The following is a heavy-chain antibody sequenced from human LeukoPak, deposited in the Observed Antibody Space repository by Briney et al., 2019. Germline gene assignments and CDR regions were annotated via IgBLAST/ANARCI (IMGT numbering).Heavy chain of an antibody. Sequence: PGGSLRLSCVASLFTPSIASICSVPQAPGKGLEWVSIIYSGGSTYYADSVKGRFTVSRDNSKNTLYLQMNSLRAEDTDMYYCASYRYGSSFAFDIWGQGTMVTVSS. J-gene: IGHJ3*02. D-gene: IGHD6-6*01. CDR1: LFTPSIAS. CDR2: IYSGGST. V-gene: IGHV3-66*01. CDR3: ASYRYGSSFAFDI.